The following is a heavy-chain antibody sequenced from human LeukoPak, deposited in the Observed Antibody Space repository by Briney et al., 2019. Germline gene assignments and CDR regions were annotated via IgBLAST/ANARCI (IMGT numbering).Heavy chain of an antibody. V-gene: IGHV3-30*18. D-gene: IGHD6-19*01. CDR1: GFTFSAYG. CDR3: AKELTRPNRPVAGFNY. Sequence: GGSLRLSCAASGFTFSAYGMHWVRQAPGKGLEWVAIISYDGSNKYYPDSVKGRFTISRDDSKNTLYLQMNSLRTEDTAVYYCAKELTRPNRPVAGFNYWGQGTLVTVSS. J-gene: IGHJ4*02. CDR2: ISYDGSNK.